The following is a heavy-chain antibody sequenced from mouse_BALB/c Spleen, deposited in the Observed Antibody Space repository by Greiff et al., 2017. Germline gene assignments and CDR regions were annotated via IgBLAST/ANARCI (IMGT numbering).Heavy chain of an antibody. CDR1: GFTFSSYA. D-gene: IGHD2-4*01. V-gene: IGHV5-9-4*01. J-gene: IGHJ3*01. CDR2: ISSGGSYT. Sequence: EVKVVESGGGLVKPGGSLKLSCAASGFTFSSYAMSWVRQSPEKRLEWVAEISSGGSYTYYPDTVTGRFTISRDNAKNTLYLEMSSLRSEDTAMYYCARTYDYDGAWFAYWGQGTLVTVSA. CDR3: ARTYDYDGAWFAY.